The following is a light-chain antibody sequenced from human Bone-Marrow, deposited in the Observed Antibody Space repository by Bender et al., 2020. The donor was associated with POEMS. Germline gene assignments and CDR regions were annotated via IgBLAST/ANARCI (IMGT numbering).Light chain of an antibody. CDR1: DSNFGGNN. J-gene: IGLJ2*01. V-gene: IGLV1-47*02. CDR2: SNY. Sequence: QSVLTQPPSASGTPGQSVIISCSGTDSNFGGNNVNWYQHLPGSAPRLVVYSNYQRPSGVPARFSGSKSGTSASLAISGLRSGDEADYFCAAWDDSLVRPIFGGGTKVTVL. CDR3: AAWDDSLVRPI.